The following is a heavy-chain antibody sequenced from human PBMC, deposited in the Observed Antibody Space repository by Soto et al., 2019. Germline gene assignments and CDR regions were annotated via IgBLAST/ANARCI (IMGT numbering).Heavy chain of an antibody. D-gene: IGHD5-18*01. J-gene: IGHJ6*02. CDR3: ARGPSLRGYSYGFYGMDV. CDR1: GGTFSSYA. Sequence: QVQLVQSGAEVKKPGSSVKVSCKASGGTFSSYAISWVRQAPGQGLEWMGGIIPIFGTANYAQKFQGRVTITADESTSTAYMELSCLRSEDTAVYYCARGPSLRGYSYGFYGMDVWGQGTTVTVSS. V-gene: IGHV1-69*01. CDR2: IIPIFGTA.